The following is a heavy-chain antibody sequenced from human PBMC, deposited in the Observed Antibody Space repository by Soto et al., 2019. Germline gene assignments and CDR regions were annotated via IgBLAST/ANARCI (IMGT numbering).Heavy chain of an antibody. CDR2: ISYDGSNK. J-gene: IGHJ6*02. CDR1: GFTFSSYA. CDR3: AREGELSYYYYYYGMDV. V-gene: IGHV3-30-3*01. D-gene: IGHD3-16*02. Sequence: QVQLVESGGGVVQPGRSLRLSCAASGFTFSSYAMHWVRQAPGMGLEWVAVISYDGSNKYYADSVKGRFTISRDNSKNTLYLQMNSLRAEDTAVYYCAREGELSYYYYYYGMDVWGQGTTVTVSS.